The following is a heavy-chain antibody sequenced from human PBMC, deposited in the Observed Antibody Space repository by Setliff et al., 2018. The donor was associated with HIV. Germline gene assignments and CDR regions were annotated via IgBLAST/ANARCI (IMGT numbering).Heavy chain of an antibody. J-gene: IGHJ4*02. Sequence: NPSETLSLTCTVSGGSISSYDWSWIRQPAGKGLEWIGRIFSSGSTSYNSSLKRRVTMSVDTSKDQFSLRLTSVTAAGTAVYYCARDPVITMMVGPKFYFDYWGQGRLVTVSS. CDR3: ARDPVITMMVGPKFYFDY. V-gene: IGHV4-4*07. CDR2: IFSSGST. D-gene: IGHD3-22*01. CDR1: GGSISSYD.